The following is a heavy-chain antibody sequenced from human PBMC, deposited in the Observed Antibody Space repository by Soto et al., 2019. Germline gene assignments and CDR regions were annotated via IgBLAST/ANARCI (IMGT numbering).Heavy chain of an antibody. CDR3: ARGGGVGVAGSAAFDM. CDR2: INPATGAA. Sequence: QLHLVQSGAVVKKPGASVTVSCSASGYPVTAYYMHWVRQAPGRGLEWMGGINPATGAAKYTQTCQGRVTMTRDTSTRTGFRELSGLTSEDTAGFYWARGGGVGVAGSAAFDMWGQGTLVTVSS. J-gene: IGHJ3*02. CDR1: GYPVTAYY. V-gene: IGHV1-2*02. D-gene: IGHD3-3*01.